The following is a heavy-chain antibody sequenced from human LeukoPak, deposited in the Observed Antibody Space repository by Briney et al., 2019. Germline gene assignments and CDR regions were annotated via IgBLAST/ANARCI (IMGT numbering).Heavy chain of an antibody. CDR1: GFPFIEYS. CDR2: IVIDSGNT. D-gene: IGHD1-1*01. CDR3: ARDHNYAFDN. Sequence: GGSLRLSCTASGFPFIEYSMNWVRQVPGKWLEWIAYIVIDSGNTKYADSVRGRFTISADKTKNSLYLQINSLRVEDTAVYYCARDHNYAFDNWGQGTLVSVAS. V-gene: IGHV3-48*01. J-gene: IGHJ4*02.